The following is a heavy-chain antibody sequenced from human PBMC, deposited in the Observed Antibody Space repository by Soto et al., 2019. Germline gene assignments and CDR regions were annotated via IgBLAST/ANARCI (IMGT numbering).Heavy chain of an antibody. D-gene: IGHD3-10*01. Sequence: SVKVSCKASGGTFSSYAISWVRQAPGQGLEWMGGIIPIFGTANYAQKFQGRVTITADESTSTAYMELSSLRSEDTAVYYCARSRNGSGSYYLYYFDYWGQGTLDTVSS. V-gene: IGHV1-69*13. CDR2: IIPIFGTA. CDR1: GGTFSSYA. CDR3: ARSRNGSGSYYLYYFDY. J-gene: IGHJ4*02.